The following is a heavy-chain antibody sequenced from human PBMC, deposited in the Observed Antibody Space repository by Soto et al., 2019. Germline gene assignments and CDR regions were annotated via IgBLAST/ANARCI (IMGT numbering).Heavy chain of an antibody. CDR3: ASSTVTGYYFDY. D-gene: IGHD3-3*02. Sequence: GVSLRLSCVASGITFRTYTMHWVRQAPGKGLEWVAVISLNGGNEYYADSVKGRFTISRDNSKNTLYLQMNSLTTEDTAVYYCASSTVTGYYFDYWGQGTLVTVSS. CDR2: ISLNGGNE. V-gene: IGHV3-30-3*01. J-gene: IGHJ4*02. CDR1: GITFRTYT.